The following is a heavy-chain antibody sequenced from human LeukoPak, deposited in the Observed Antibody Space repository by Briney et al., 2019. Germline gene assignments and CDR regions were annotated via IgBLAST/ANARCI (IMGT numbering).Heavy chain of an antibody. CDR1: GFTFSSYW. V-gene: IGHV3-7*05. D-gene: IGHD3-10*01. CDR2: INQDGSEK. Sequence: PGGSLRLSCAASGFTFSSYWMSWVRQAPGKGVEWVANINQDGSEKYYVDSLKGRLTISRDNAKNSLYMQMKSLRAEDTAVYYCVRGFDGYYGLDIWGQGTMVTVSS. J-gene: IGHJ3*02. CDR3: VRGFDGYYGLDI.